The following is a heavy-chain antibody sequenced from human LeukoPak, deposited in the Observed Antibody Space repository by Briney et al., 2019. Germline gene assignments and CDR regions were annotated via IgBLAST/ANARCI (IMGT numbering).Heavy chain of an antibody. V-gene: IGHV3-23*01. Sequence: HPGGSLRLSCAASGFFFRSYGMSWVRQAPGKGLEWVAAISGGGEFTDYAASVRGRFSISRDNSMNTLHLQMSSLRAEGTGVYYCAKDPRNYYDGSGYSRFDYWGQGTQVTVSS. J-gene: IGHJ4*02. CDR2: ISGGGEFT. CDR1: GFFFRSYG. D-gene: IGHD3-22*01. CDR3: AKDPRNYYDGSGYSRFDY.